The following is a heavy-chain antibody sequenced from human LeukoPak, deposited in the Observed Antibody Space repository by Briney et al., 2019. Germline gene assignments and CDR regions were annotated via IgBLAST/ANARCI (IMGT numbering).Heavy chain of an antibody. D-gene: IGHD6-6*01. CDR2: IIATLDMS. CDR1: GDTFSNFA. Sequence: GASVKVSCKASGDTFSNFAISWVRQAPGQGLEWVGRIIATLDMSNYAQKFQGRVTITADKSTNTAYMELSSLRSEDTAVYYCARVNIAARQSVSDGYGYWGQGTLVTVSS. V-gene: IGHV1-69*04. J-gene: IGHJ4*02. CDR3: ARVNIAARQSVSDGYGY.